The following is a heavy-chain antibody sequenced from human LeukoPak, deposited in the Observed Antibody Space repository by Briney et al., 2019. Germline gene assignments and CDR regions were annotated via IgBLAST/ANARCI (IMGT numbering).Heavy chain of an antibody. CDR2: ISYDGSNK. CDR1: GFTFSSYG. J-gene: IGHJ4*02. Sequence: GRSLRLSCAASGFTFSSYGMHWVRQAPGKGLEWVAVISYDGSNKCYADSVKGRFTISSDNSKNTLYLQMNSLRAEDTAVYYCAREGTSGWYGDYWGQGTLVTVSS. CDR3: AREGTSGWYGDY. D-gene: IGHD6-19*01. V-gene: IGHV3-30*03.